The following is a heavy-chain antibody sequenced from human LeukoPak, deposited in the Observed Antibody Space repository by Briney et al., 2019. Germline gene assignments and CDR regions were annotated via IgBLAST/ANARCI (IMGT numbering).Heavy chain of an antibody. CDR2: INTDGSRT. Sequence: GGSLRLSCAASGFTFSSSWMHWARQAPGKGLVWVSRINTDGSRTDHADSVKGRFTISRDNAKDTLYLQMSSLRAEDTAVYYCVRGFGGRTDSWGQGTEVTVAT. D-gene: IGHD2-15*01. J-gene: IGHJ5*01. CDR3: VRGFGGRTDS. CDR1: GFTFSSSW. V-gene: IGHV3-74*01.